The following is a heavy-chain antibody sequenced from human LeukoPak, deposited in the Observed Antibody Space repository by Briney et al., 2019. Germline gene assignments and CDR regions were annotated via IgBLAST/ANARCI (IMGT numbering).Heavy chain of an antibody. J-gene: IGHJ4*02. V-gene: IGHV1-18*04. Sequence: GASVKVSCKASGYTFTNYYMHWMRHAPGQGLEWMGWISGNNDNPNYGQKFQGRFTMTTDSSTSTAYMELRNLRSDDTAVYYCARDGTSTDDYWGQGTLVTVSS. D-gene: IGHD2-2*01. CDR3: ARDGTSTDDY. CDR2: ISGNNDNP. CDR1: GYTFTNYY.